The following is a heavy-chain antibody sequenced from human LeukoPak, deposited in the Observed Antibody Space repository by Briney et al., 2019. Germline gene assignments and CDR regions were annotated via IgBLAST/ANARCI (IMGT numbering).Heavy chain of an antibody. CDR3: ARAGGSGSYDY. V-gene: IGHV4-38-2*01. D-gene: IGHD3-10*01. CDR2: IYHGGGT. Sequence: SSETLSRTCAVPGYSLSSGYYWGWIRQPPGKGREGIGSIYHGGGTYYNPSLKSRVTISVDTSKNQFSLKLSCVTAADTAMYYCARAGGSGSYDYWGQGTLVTVSS. J-gene: IGHJ4*02. CDR1: GYSLSSGYY.